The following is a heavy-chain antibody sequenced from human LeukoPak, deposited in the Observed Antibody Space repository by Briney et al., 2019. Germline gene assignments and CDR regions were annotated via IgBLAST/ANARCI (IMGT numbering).Heavy chain of an antibody. CDR3: ASIAAAGTTADIDY. V-gene: IGHV1-2*02. CDR1: GYTFTSYY. J-gene: IGHJ4*02. Sequence: ASVKVSCKASGYTFTSYYMHWVRQAPGQGLEWMGIINPNSGGTNYAQKFQGRVTMTRDTSISTAYMELSRLRSDDTAVYYCASIAAAGTTADIDYWGQGTLVTVSS. CDR2: INPNSGGT. D-gene: IGHD6-13*01.